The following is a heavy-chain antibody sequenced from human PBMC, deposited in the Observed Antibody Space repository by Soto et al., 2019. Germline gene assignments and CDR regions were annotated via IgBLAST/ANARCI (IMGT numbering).Heavy chain of an antibody. V-gene: IGHV3-9*01. Sequence: EVQLVESGGGLVQPGRSLRLSCAASGFTFDDYAMHWVRQAPGKGLEWVSGISWNSGSIGYADSVKGRFTISRDNSKNTLYLQMNSLRAEDTAVYYCAKDGGGSYGSCMDVWGQGTTVTVSS. CDR1: GFTFDDYA. D-gene: IGHD1-26*01. CDR3: AKDGGGSYGSCMDV. CDR2: ISWNSGSI. J-gene: IGHJ6*02.